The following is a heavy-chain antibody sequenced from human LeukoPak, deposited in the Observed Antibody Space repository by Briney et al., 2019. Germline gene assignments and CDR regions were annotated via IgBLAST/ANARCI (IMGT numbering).Heavy chain of an antibody. CDR3: ARGEYCSSTSCYLSYYYYYYGMDV. Sequence: ASVKVSCKASGYTFTSYDINWVRQATRQGLEWMGWMNPNSGNTGYAQKFQGRVTMTRNTSISTAYMELSSLRSEDTAVYYCARGEYCSSTSCYLSYYYYYYGMDVWGQGSTVTVSS. CDR1: GYTFTSYD. CDR2: MNPNSGNT. V-gene: IGHV1-8*01. J-gene: IGHJ6*02. D-gene: IGHD2-2*01.